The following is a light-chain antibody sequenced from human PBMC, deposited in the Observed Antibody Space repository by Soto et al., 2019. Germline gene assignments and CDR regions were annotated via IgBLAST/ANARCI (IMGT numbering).Light chain of an antibody. CDR2: AAS. CDR1: QSISSY. V-gene: IGKV1-39*01. J-gene: IGKJ1*01. CDR3: QQSYSNT. Sequence: DLQMTQSPSSLSASVGDRVTITCRASQSISSYLNWYQQKPGKAPKLLIYAASSLQSGVPSRFSGSGSGTDFTLTISSLQPEDFATYYCQQSYSNTFGQGTKVEIK.